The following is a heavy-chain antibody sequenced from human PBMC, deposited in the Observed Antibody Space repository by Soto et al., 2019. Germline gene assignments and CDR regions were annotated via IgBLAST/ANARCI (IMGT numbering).Heavy chain of an antibody. Sequence: QVRLQESGPGLVKPSETLSLTCAVSGASISTTYWWSWVRQSPGKGLEWIGEIHYSGATHYNPSLMSRVTMSLDKSKNHFSLNLNSVTAADTAMYYCTRALLKSLDYWGQGTLITVSS. CDR3: TRALLKSLDY. J-gene: IGHJ4*02. V-gene: IGHV4-4*02. D-gene: IGHD3-9*01. CDR2: IHYSGAT. CDR1: GASISTTYW.